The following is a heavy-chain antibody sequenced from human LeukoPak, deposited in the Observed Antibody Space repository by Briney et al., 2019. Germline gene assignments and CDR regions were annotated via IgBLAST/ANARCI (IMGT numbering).Heavy chain of an antibody. D-gene: IGHD6-13*01. J-gene: IGHJ4*02. CDR3: ARARAYSSLIDY. V-gene: IGHV4-34*01. CDR2: INHSGST. Sequence: SETLSLTCAVYGGSFSGYYWSWIRQPPGKGLEWIGEINHSGSTNYNPSLKSRVTISVDTSKNQFSLKLSSVTAADTAVYYCARARAYSSLIDYWGQGTLVTVSS. CDR1: GGSFSGYY.